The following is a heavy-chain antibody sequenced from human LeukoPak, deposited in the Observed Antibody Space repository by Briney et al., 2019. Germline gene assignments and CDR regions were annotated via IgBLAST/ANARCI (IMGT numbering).Heavy chain of an antibody. CDR3: ARTAPYYSGSYHGWFDP. Sequence: GASVKVSCKASGGTFSSYTISWVRQAPGQGLEWMGRIIPILGIANYAQKFQGRVTITADKSTSTAYMELSSLRSEDTAVYYCARTAPYYSGSYHGWFDPWGQGTLVTVSS. J-gene: IGHJ5*02. CDR2: IIPILGIA. CDR1: GGTFSSYT. V-gene: IGHV1-69*02. D-gene: IGHD1-26*01.